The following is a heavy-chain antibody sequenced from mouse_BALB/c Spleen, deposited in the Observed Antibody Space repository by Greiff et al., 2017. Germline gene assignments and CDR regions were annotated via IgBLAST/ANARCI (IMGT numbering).Heavy chain of an antibody. Sequence: QVQLQQSGPELEKPGASVKISCKASGYSFTGYNMNWVKQRPGQGLEWIGVINPGSGGTNYNEKFKGKATLTADKSSSTAYMQLSSLTSDDSAVYFCARNYDYDGAAWFAYWGQGTLVTVSA. CDR1: GYSFTGYN. D-gene: IGHD2-4*01. V-gene: IGHV1-54*01. CDR2: INPGSGGT. CDR3: ARNYDYDGAAWFAY. J-gene: IGHJ3*01.